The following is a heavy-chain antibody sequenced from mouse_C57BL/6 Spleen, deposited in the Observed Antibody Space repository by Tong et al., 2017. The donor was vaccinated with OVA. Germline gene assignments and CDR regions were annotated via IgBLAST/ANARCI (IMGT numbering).Heavy chain of an antibody. CDR3: AKGCYGYGAY. Sequence: VQLQEFGPVLVTPGASEKLSCKAPGYTFTSSWMHWAKQRPGQGLEWIGEIHPNSGNTNYNEKFKGKATLTVDTSCSTAHVELRSLTCEVSAVYHGAKGCYGYGAYWGNFSLVTV. D-gene: IGHD2-2*01. V-gene: IGHV1S130*01. CDR2: IHPNSGNT. CDR1: GYTFTSSW. J-gene: IGHJ3*01.